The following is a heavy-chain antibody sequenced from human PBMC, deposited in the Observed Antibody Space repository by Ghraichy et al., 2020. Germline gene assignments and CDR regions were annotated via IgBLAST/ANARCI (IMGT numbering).Heavy chain of an antibody. CDR3: ARDRAGYDFWSGHLLLTPLDV. D-gene: IGHD3-3*01. Sequence: SETLSLTCTVSGGSISSSSYYWGWIRPPPGKGLEWIGSIYYSGSTYYNPSLKSRVTISVDTSKNQFSLKLSSVTAADTAVYYCARDRAGYDFWSGHLLLTPLDVWGQGTTVTVSS. J-gene: IGHJ6*02. CDR1: GGSISSSSYY. V-gene: IGHV4-39*07. CDR2: IYYSGST.